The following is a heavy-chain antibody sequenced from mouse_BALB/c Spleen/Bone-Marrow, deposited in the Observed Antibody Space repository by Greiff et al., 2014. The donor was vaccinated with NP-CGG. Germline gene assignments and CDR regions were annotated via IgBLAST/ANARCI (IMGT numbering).Heavy chain of an antibody. CDR2: IDPANGNT. D-gene: IGHD2-4*01. CDR3: ANYDYGWYFDV. V-gene: IGHV14-3*02. CDR1: GFNIKDTY. Sequence: VQLQQSGAELVKPGASVKLSCTASGFNIKDTYMPWVKQRPEQGLEWIGRIDPANGNTKYDPKFQGKATITADTSSNTAYLQLSSRTSEDTAVYYCANYDYGWYFDVWGAGTTVTVSS. J-gene: IGHJ1*01.